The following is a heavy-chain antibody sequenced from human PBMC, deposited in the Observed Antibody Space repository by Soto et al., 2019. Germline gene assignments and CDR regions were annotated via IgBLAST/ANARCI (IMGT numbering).Heavy chain of an antibody. J-gene: IGHJ4*02. D-gene: IGHD3-22*01. CDR2: ISSESSLL. CDR1: GFTFSSYG. CDR3: ARVPDSSAYYYYFDY. V-gene: IGHV3-21*01. Sequence: PGGSLRLSCAASGFTFSSYGMHWVRQAPGKGLEWVSSISSESSLLYYADSVRGRFTISRDNAKNSLYLQMNSLRADDTAVYYCARVPDSSAYYYYFDYWGQGTLVTVSS.